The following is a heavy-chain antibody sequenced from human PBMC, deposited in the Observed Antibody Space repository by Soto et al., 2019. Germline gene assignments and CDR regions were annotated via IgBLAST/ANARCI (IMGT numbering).Heavy chain of an antibody. V-gene: IGHV4-61*08. CDR3: ARDWSDDYGGNFEY. CDR2: IYYTGST. CDR1: GGSINSGGYY. D-gene: IGHD4-17*01. Sequence: SETLSLTCTVSGGSINSGGYYWSWFRQPPGKGLEWIGYIYYTGSTNYNPSLKSRVTISVDTSKNQFSLKLRSVTAADTAVYYCARDWSDDYGGNFEYWGQGTQVTVSS. J-gene: IGHJ4*02.